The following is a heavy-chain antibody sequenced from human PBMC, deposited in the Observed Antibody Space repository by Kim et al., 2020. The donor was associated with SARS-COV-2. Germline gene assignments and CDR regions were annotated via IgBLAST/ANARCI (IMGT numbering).Heavy chain of an antibody. CDR1: GFTFSSYA. D-gene: IGHD3-9*01. Sequence: GGSLRLSCAASGFTFSSYAMHWVRQAPGKGLEWVAVIWYDGSNKYYADSVKGRFTISRDNSKNTLYLQMNSLRAEDTAVYYCAKDYYDILTGRGENWFDPWGQGTLVTVSS. V-gene: IGHV3-33*06. J-gene: IGHJ5*02. CDR2: IWYDGSNK. CDR3: AKDYYDILTGRGENWFDP.